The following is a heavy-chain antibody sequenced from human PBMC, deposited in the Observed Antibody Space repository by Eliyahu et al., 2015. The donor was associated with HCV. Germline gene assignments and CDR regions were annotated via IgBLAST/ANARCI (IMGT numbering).Heavy chain of an antibody. Sequence: EVQLLESGGGLVQPGGSLRLXCAASGFXFXXYAMSWVRQAPGKGLEWVSAISGSGGSTYXADSVKGRFTISRDNSKNTLYLQMNSLRAEDTAVYYCAKPFXMITFDWYFDLWGRGTLVTVSS. CDR1: GFXFXXYA. CDR2: ISGSGGST. V-gene: IGHV3-23*01. D-gene: IGHD3-16*01. J-gene: IGHJ2*01. CDR3: AKPFXMITFDWYFDL.